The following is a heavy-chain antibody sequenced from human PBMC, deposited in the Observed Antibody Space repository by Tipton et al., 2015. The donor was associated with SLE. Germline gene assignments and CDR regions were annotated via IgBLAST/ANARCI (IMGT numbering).Heavy chain of an antibody. D-gene: IGHD6-13*01. CDR1: GFGFSDYW. CDR2: LDHGGNNI. V-gene: IGHV3-74*01. CDR3: AKDLGQATAVSYFFAMDV. J-gene: IGHJ6*02. Sequence: SLRLSCAASGFGFSDYWLYWVRRAPGKGLVWVSRLDHGGNNIVYAGSVKGRFTASRDNARNTLYLEMNSLRAEDTAMYYCAKDLGQATAVSYFFAMDVWGQGTTVTVSS.